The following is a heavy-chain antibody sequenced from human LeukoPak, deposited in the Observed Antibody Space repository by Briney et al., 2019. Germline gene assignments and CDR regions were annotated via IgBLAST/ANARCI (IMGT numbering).Heavy chain of an antibody. CDR1: GFTFSTYA. J-gene: IGHJ4*02. CDR3: AFLGAYYYDSSGYFDY. V-gene: IGHV3-30*02. D-gene: IGHD3-22*01. Sequence: PGGSLRLSCAASGFTFSTYAMSWIRQAPGKGLEWVAFIRYDGSNKYYADSVKGRFTISRDNSKNTLYLQMNSLRAEDTAVYYCAFLGAYYYDSSGYFDYWGQGTLVTVSS. CDR2: IRYDGSNK.